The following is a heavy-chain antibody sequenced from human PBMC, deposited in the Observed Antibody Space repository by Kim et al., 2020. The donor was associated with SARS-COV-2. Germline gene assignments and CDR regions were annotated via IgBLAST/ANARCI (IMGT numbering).Heavy chain of an antibody. CDR3: AKESAVTGDY. D-gene: IGHD6-19*01. V-gene: IGHV3-30*18. CDR1: GFTFSNYG. J-gene: IGHJ4*02. CDR2: ISNDGSNK. Sequence: GGSLRLSCAASGFTFSNYGMHWVRQAPGKGLEWVAVISNDGSNKFYADSVKGRFTISRDNSKNTLYLQMNTLSAEDTDVYYCAKESAVTGDYWGQGTLVTVSS.